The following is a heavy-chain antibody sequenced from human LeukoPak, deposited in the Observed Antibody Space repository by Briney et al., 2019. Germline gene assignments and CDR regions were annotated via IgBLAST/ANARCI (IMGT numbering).Heavy chain of an antibody. D-gene: IGHD2-2*01. CDR3: TRDHCSFANCYEDYYHGMDV. Sequence: GASVKVSCTASGYSFSDYYMHWVRQAPRQGLEWMGWINPQNGGATYAQIFQSRVTMTRETSISTAYMALSGLRSDDSAIYYCTRDHCSFANCYEDYYHGMDVWGQGTTVTVSS. CDR2: INPQNGGA. J-gene: IGHJ6*02. V-gene: IGHV1-2*02. CDR1: GYSFSDYY.